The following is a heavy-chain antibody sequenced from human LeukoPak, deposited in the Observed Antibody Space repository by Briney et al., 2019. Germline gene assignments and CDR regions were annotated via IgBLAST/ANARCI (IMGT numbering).Heavy chain of an antibody. CDR1: GGTFSSYA. D-gene: IGHD4-23*01. CDR2: IFPIFGTA. V-gene: IGHV1-69*05. CDR3: ARGPPITVVTSGYFDY. J-gene: IGHJ4*02. Sequence: GSSVKVSCKASGGTFSSYAISWVRQAPGQGLEWMGGIFPIFGTANYAQKFQGRVTITTDESTSTAYMELSSLRSEDTAVYYCARGPPITVVTSGYFDYWGQGTLVTVSS.